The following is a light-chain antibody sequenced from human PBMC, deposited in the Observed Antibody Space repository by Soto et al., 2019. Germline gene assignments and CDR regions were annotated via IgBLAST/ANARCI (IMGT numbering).Light chain of an antibody. V-gene: IGLV4-60*03. CDR2: LEGSGGY. J-gene: IGLJ1*01. CDR3: ETWDSNSYV. Sequence: QAVVTQSSSASASLGSSVRLTCTLSSGHRSYIIAWHQQQPGKAPRYLMKLEGSGGYSKGSGVPDRFSGSSSGADRYLTISSLQSEDEADYYCETWDSNSYVFGTGTKLTVL. CDR1: SGHRSYI.